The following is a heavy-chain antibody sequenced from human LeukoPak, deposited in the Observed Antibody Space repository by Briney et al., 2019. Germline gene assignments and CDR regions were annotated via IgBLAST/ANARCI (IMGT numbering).Heavy chain of an antibody. CDR2: IYTSGST. CDR1: GGSISSYY. J-gene: IGHJ6*02. D-gene: IGHD3-10*01. V-gene: IGHV4-4*07. Sequence: SETLSLTCTVSGGSISSYYWSWIRQPAGKGLEWIGRIYTSGSTNYNPSLKSRVTMSVDTSKNQFSLKLSSVTAADTAVYYCARYEQGYYYGSGSYYYGMDVWGQGTTVTVSS. CDR3: ARYEQGYYYGSGSYYYGMDV.